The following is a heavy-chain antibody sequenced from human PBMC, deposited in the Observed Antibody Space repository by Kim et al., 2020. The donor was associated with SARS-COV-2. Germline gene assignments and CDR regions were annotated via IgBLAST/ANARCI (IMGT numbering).Heavy chain of an antibody. Sequence: SETLSLTCTVSGGSVSSGSYYWSWIRQPPGKGLEWIGHIYYSGSTNYNPSLKSRVTISVDTSKNQFSLKLSSVTAADTAVYYCARSWHCSGGRCYSKEDAFDIWGQGTMVTVSS. CDR3: ARSWHCSGGRCYSKEDAFDI. CDR1: GGSVSSGSYY. D-gene: IGHD2-15*01. J-gene: IGHJ3*02. V-gene: IGHV4-61*01. CDR2: IYYSGST.